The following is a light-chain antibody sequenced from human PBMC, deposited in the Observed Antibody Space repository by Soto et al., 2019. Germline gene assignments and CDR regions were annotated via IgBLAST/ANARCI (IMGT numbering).Light chain of an antibody. J-gene: IGKJ4*01. CDR3: QKCKAAPFT. Sequence: DIQMTQSPSSLSASXGDRVTITCRASQGIANYLAWYQQKPGRVPKLLIYAASTLQSGVPSRFTGSGSGTDFTLTINSLQPEDVATYYCQKCKAAPFTFGGGTKVDIK. V-gene: IGKV1-27*01. CDR1: QGIANY. CDR2: AAS.